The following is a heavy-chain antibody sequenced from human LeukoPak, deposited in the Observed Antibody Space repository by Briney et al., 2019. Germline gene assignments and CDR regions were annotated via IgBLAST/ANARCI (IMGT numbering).Heavy chain of an antibody. D-gene: IGHD1-26*01. V-gene: IGHV3-15*01. CDR1: GFTFSDAW. J-gene: IGHJ4*02. CDR2: IKSKSVGETT. Sequence: PGGSLRLSCATSGFTFSDAWMSWVRQAPGKGLGWVGLIKSKSVGETTDYSAPVKGRFTISRDDSKNSLYLQMNSLKTEDTAVYYCVREWELPRAGGYYFDYWGQGTLVTVSS. CDR3: VREWELPRAGGYYFDY.